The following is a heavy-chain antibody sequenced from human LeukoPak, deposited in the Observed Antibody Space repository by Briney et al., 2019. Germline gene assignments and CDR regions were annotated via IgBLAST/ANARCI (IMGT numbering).Heavy chain of an antibody. V-gene: IGHV1-69*13. CDR2: IIPIFGTA. D-gene: IGHD1-26*01. CDR1: GGTFSSYA. CDR3: ARGIGSYYATGNFDN. Sequence: SVKVSCKASGGTFSSYAFSWVRQAPGQGLEWMGGIIPIFGTANYAQKFQGRVTITADESTSTAYMELRSLRSDDTAVYYCARGIGSYYATGNFDNWGQGTLVTVSS. J-gene: IGHJ4*02.